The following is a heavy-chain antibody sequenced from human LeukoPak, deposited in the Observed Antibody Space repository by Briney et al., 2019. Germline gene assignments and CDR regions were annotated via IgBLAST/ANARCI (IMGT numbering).Heavy chain of an antibody. V-gene: IGHV3-30-3*01. D-gene: IGHD6-13*01. CDR3: ARALAGGLAAGTPLLGAFDI. J-gene: IGHJ3*02. CDR1: GFTFSSYA. CDR2: ISYYESNN. Sequence: GRSLTLSCAASGFTFSSYAKHWVRDAPGKGLVWVAVISYYESNNNFADSVKGRFTLSRDNSKNTLDLQMNSLRAEDTAVYYCARALAGGLAAGTPLLGAFDIWGQGTMVTVSS.